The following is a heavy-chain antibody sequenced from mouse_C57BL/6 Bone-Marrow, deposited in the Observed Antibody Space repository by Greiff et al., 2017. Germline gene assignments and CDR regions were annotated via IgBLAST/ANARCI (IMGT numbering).Heavy chain of an antibody. V-gene: IGHV5-6*01. J-gene: IGHJ3*01. CDR2: ISSGGSYT. CDR1: GFTFSSYG. CDR3: ARQMDYDGRGFAY. D-gene: IGHD2-4*01. Sequence: EVKLVESGGDLVKPGGSLKLSCAASGFTFSSYGMSWVRQTPDKRLEWVATISSGGSYTYYPDSVKGRVTISRDNAKNTLYLQMSSLKSEDTAMYYCARQMDYDGRGFAYGGQGTLVTVSA.